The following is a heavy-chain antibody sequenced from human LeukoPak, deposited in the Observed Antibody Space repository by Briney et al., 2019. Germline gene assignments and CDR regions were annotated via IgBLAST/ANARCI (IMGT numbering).Heavy chain of an antibody. CDR3: ARHRVVTRHWYFDL. CDR2: IYPSDSDT. D-gene: IGHD4-23*01. V-gene: IGHV5-51*01. J-gene: IGHJ2*01. CDR1: GYSFTSYW. Sequence: GESLKISCKGSGYSFTSYWLGWVRQMPGKXXEWMGIIYPSDSDTRYSPSFQGQVTFSADKSISTAYLQWGSLKASDTAMYYCARHRVVTRHWYFDLWGRGTLVTVSS.